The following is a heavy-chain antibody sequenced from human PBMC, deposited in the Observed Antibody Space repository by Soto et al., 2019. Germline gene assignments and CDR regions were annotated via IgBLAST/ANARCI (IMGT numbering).Heavy chain of an antibody. D-gene: IGHD2-2*01. CDR2: INPNSGGT. Sequence: ASVKVSCKASGYTFTGYYMHWVRQAPGQGLEWMGWINPNSGGTNYAQKFQGWVTMTRDTSISTAYMELSRLRSDDTAVYYCARDNGRDSTSPDAFDIWGQGTMVTVSS. V-gene: IGHV1-2*04. CDR3: ARDNGRDSTSPDAFDI. CDR1: GYTFTGYY. J-gene: IGHJ3*02.